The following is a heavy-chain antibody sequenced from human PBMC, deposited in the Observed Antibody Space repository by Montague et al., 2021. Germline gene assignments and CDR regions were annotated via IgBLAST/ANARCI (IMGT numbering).Heavy chain of an antibody. CDR3: ARRLGIRAPFDY. D-gene: IGHD7-27*01. J-gene: IGHJ4*02. Sequence: SETLSLTCTVTGGSISDFYWSWIRQSPGKAPERIGYIYDSGTNNYNPSRKGRVTISADTSMNQFSLNLRSVTAADTAVYFCARRLGIRAPFDYWGQGTLVTVSS. V-gene: IGHV4-59*08. CDR2: IYDSGTN. CDR1: GGSISDFY.